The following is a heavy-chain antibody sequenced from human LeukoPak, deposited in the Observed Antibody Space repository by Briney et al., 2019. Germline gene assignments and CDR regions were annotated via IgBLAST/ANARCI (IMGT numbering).Heavy chain of an antibody. CDR3: ARAELLGLLDY. V-gene: IGHV1-46*01. Sequence: GASVKVSCKASGYTFTSYYMHWVRQAPGQGLEWMGIINPSGGSTSYAQKFQGRVTMTRDTSTSTAYMELSRLRSDDTAVYYCARAELLGLLDYWGQGTLVTVSS. J-gene: IGHJ4*02. D-gene: IGHD1-26*01. CDR1: GYTFTSYY. CDR2: INPSGGST.